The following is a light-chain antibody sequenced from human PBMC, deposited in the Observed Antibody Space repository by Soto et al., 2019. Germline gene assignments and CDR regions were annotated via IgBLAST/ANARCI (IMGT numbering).Light chain of an antibody. CDR2: AAS. J-gene: IGKJ4*01. CDR1: QSVGSA. CDR3: QQYKNWPPLT. Sequence: EIVMTQSPATLSVSPGETATLSCRASQSVGSAVAWYQHKPGQAPRLLIVAASIRATGVPGRFSGGGSGTEFTLTNSSLQSEDFAVDYCQQYKNWPPLTFGGGTTVEIK. V-gene: IGKV3-15*01.